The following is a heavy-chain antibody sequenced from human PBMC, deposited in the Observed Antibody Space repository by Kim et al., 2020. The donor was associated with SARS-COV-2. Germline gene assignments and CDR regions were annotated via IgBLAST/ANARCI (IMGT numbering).Heavy chain of an antibody. D-gene: IGHD3-10*01. Sequence: GGSLRLSCAASGFTVSSNYMSWVRQAPGKGLEWVSVIYSGGSTYYADSVKGRFTISRDNSKNTLYLQMNSLRAEDTAVYYCARDRYMVRGVISFSMDVWGQGTTVTVSS. CDR2: IYSGGST. CDR1: GFTVSSNY. J-gene: IGHJ6*02. V-gene: IGHV3-66*01. CDR3: ARDRYMVRGVISFSMDV.